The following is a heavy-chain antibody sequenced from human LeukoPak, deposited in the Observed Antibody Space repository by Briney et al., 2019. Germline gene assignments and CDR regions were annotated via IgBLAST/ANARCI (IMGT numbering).Heavy chain of an antibody. D-gene: IGHD2-2*01. CDR2: ISAYNGNT. V-gene: IGHV1-18*01. CDR1: GYTFTSYG. J-gene: IGHJ6*03. CDR3: ARGGVPAAIWAHYYMDV. Sequence: ASVKVSCKASGYTFTSYGISWVRQAPGQGLEWMGWISAYNGNTNYAQKLQGRVTMTTDTSTSTAYMELRSLRSDDTAVYYCARGGVPAAIWAHYYMDVWGKGTTVTVSS.